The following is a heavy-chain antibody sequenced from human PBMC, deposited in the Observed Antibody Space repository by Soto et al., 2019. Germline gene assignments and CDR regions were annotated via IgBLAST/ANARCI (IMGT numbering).Heavy chain of an antibody. CDR3: AKAHNWGWEVPTYYSDL. J-gene: IGHJ4*02. Sequence: GGSLRLSCAASGFTFSSYAMSWVRQAPGKGLEWVSAISGSGGSTYYADSVKGRFTITRDKPKNTRYLQMNSLRAEDTAVYYWAKAHNWGWEVPTYYSDLWGQGILVTVSS. V-gene: IGHV3-23*01. CDR2: ISGSGGST. D-gene: IGHD1-26*01. CDR1: GFTFSSYA.